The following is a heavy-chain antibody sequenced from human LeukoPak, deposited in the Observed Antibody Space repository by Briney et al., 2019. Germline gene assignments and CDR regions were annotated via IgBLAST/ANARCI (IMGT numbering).Heavy chain of an antibody. CDR3: AKDPPYYDYYTVGKFDY. J-gene: IGHJ4*02. Sequence: GGSLRLSCAASGFTFSSYAMSWVRQAPGKGLEWVSAISGSGGSTYYADSVKGRFTISRDNSKNTLYLQMHSLRAEDTALYYCAKDPPYYDYYTVGKFDYWGQGTLVTVSS. D-gene: IGHD3-3*01. V-gene: IGHV3-23*01. CDR1: GFTFSSYA. CDR2: ISGSGGST.